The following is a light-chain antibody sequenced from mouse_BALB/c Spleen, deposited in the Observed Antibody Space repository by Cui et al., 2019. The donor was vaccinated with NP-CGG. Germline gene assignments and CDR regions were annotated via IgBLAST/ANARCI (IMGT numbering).Light chain of an antibody. CDR2: GTN. V-gene: IGLV1*01. CDR3: ALWYSNHWV. Sequence: HAVVTHESAPTTSPGATVTLTCRSSTGAFTTSNYANWVQEKPDHLFTGLIGGTNNRAPGVPARFSGSLIGDKAALTITGAQTEDEAIYFCALWYSNHWVFGGGTKLTVL. CDR1: TGAFTTSNY. J-gene: IGLJ1*01.